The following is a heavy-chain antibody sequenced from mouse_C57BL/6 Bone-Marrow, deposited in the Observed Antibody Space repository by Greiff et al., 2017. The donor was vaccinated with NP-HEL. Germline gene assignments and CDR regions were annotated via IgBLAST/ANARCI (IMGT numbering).Heavy chain of an antibody. D-gene: IGHD4-1*01. CDR3: AMSRTGADWYFDV. V-gene: IGHV3-1*01. CDR2: ISYSGST. CDR1: GYSITSGYD. J-gene: IGHJ1*03. Sequence: EVQVVESGPGMVKPSQSLSLTCTVTGYSITSGYDWHWIRHFPGNKLEWMGYISYSGSTNYNPSLKSRISITHDTSKNHFFLKLNSVTTEDTATYYCAMSRTGADWYFDVWGTGTTVTVSS.